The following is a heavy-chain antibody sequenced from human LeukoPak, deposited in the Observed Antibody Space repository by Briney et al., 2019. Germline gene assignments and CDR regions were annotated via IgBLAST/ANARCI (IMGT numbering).Heavy chain of an antibody. V-gene: IGHV4-59*01. D-gene: IGHD4-23*01. CDR2: IYYNGST. CDR3: ARRWRGYYYMDV. Sequence: SETLSLTCTVSGGYISNYYWNWIRQPPGKGLEWIGYIYYNGSTNYNASLKSRVTISVATSRNQFSLKLSSVTAADTAVYYCARRWRGYYYMDVWGKGITVSVSS. CDR1: GGYISNYY. J-gene: IGHJ6*03.